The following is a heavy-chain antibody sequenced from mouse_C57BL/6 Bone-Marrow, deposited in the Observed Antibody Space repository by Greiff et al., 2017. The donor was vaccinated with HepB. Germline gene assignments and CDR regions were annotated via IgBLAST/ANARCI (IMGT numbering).Heavy chain of an antibody. CDR2: ISSGSSTI. CDR1: GFTFSDYG. CDR3: ARDDDYALPDY. Sequence: EVKLMESGGGLVKPGGSLKLSCAASGFTFSDYGMHWVRQAPEKGLEWVAYISSGSSTIYYADTVKGRFTISRDNAKKTLFLQMTSLRSEDTAMYYCARDDDYALPDYWGQGTSVTVSS. V-gene: IGHV5-17*01. D-gene: IGHD2-4*01. J-gene: IGHJ4*01.